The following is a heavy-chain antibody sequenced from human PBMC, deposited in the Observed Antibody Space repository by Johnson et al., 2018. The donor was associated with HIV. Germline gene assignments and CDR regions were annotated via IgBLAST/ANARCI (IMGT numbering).Heavy chain of an antibody. CDR3: ASGLGIVGATRSAFDI. Sequence: VQLVESGGGLVQPGGSLRLSCAGSGFSFSLYWMTWVRQAAGKGLEWVAHVKRDGSEKLYADYVKGRFTISRDNAKNTLYLQMNSLRAEDTAVYYCASGLGIVGATRSAFDIWGQGTMVTVSS. CDR1: GFSFSLYW. CDR2: VKRDGSEK. V-gene: IGHV3-7*01. D-gene: IGHD1-26*01. J-gene: IGHJ3*02.